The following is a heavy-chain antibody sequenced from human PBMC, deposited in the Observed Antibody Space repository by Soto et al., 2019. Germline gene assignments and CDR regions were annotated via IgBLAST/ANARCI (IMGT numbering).Heavy chain of an antibody. Sequence: ETLSLTCTVSGGSISSYYWSWIRQPPGKGLEWIGYIYYSGSTNYNPSLKSRVTISVDTSKNQFSLKLNSMTAADTAVYYCARHDYGSGSTYFDYWGQGTLVTVSS. J-gene: IGHJ4*02. CDR1: GGSISSYY. V-gene: IGHV4-59*08. CDR3: ARHDYGSGSTYFDY. CDR2: IYYSGST. D-gene: IGHD3-16*01.